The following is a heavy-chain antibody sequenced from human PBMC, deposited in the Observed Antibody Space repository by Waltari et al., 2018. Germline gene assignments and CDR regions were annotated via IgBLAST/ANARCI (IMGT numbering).Heavy chain of an antibody. J-gene: IGHJ4*02. Sequence: QVQLVQSGAEVKKPGASVKVSCKASGYTFTGYYMHWVRQAPGQGLEWMGGINLNSGGRNYEQESEGRVTMTRDKNTRTAYMELSRMRSDETAVYYCARDVGMAALFDYWGQGTLVTVSS. CDR2: INLNSGGR. CDR3: ARDVGMAALFDY. D-gene: IGHD6-6*01. CDR1: GYTFTGYY. V-gene: IGHV1-2*02.